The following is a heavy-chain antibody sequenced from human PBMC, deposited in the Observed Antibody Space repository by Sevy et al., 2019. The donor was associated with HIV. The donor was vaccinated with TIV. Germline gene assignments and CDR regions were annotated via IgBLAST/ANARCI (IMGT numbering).Heavy chain of an antibody. CDR3: AREGCSRPHDY. D-gene: IGHD2-8*01. CDR1: RFAFYEYS. V-gene: IGHV3-23*01. J-gene: IGHJ4*02. CDR2: LSFGCGKI. Sequence: GGSLRLSCAASRFAFYEYSPSWIRQAPGKGLEWVATLSFGCGKINYADSVKGRFTISRDNSKNSFYLQMDNLRVEDTALYYCAREGCSRPHDYWGQGTRVTVSS.